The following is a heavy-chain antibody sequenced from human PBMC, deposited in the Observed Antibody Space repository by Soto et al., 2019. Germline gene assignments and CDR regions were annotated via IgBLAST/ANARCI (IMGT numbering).Heavy chain of an antibody. CDR1: GYSFTSYW. V-gene: IGHV5-51*01. J-gene: IGHJ6*02. CDR3: ATRGGYSYGSTDYGMDV. D-gene: IGHD5-18*01. CDR2: IYPCDSDT. Sequence: GESLKVSCKGSGYSFTSYWIGWVRQMPGKGLEWMGIIYPCDSDTRYSPSFQGQVTISADKSISTAYLQWSSLKASDTAMYYCATRGGYSYGSTDYGMDVWGQGTTVTVSS.